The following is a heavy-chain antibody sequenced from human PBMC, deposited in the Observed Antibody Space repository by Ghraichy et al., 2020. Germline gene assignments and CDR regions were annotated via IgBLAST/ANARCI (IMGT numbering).Heavy chain of an antibody. J-gene: IGHJ4*02. CDR1: GGSFSGYY. D-gene: IGHD3-10*01. CDR2: INHSGST. CDR3: ARGRGGSHGDEVRRLIFDY. Sequence: SETLSLTCAVYGGSFSGYYWSWIRQPPGKGLEWIGEINHSGSTNYNPSLKSRVTISVDTSKNQFSLKLSSVTAADTAVYYCARGRGGSHGDEVRRLIFDYWGQGTLVTVSS. V-gene: IGHV4-34*01.